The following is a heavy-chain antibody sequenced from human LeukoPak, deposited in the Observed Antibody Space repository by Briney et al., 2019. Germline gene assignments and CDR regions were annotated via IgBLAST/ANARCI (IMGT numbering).Heavy chain of an antibody. V-gene: IGHV3-30-3*01. D-gene: IGHD4-23*01. CDR1: GFTFSSYA. J-gene: IGHJ4*02. CDR2: ISYDGSNK. Sequence: GGSLRLSCAASGFTFSSYAMHWVRQAPGKGLEWVAVISYDGSNKYYADSVKGRFTISRDNSKNTLYLQMNSLRAEDTAVYYCARARTVVTRAMGYWGQGTLVTVSS. CDR3: ARARTVVTRAMGY.